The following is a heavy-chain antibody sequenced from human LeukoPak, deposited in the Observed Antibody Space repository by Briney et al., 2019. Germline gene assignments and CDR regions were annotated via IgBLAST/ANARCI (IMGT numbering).Heavy chain of an antibody. V-gene: IGHV3-7*01. D-gene: IGHD1-1*01. CDR2: IKQDESEK. J-gene: IGHJ4*02. Sequence: GGSLRLSCVGSGFTFSSDWMSWVRQAPGKGLEWVANIKQDESEKYYVDSVKGRFIVSRDNAKNSLYLQMNSLRVEDTAVYYCANFPRLEPTYLDSWGQGILVSVSS. CDR1: GFTFSSDW. CDR3: ANFPRLEPTYLDS.